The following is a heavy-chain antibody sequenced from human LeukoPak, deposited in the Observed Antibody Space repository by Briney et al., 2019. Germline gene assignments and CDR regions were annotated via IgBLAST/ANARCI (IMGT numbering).Heavy chain of an antibody. V-gene: IGHV4-30-2*01. D-gene: IGHD2-2*01. J-gene: IGHJ6*04. CDR1: GGSVSSVGYS. CDR3: ASSSTGYCSSTSCYYYYYGMDV. CDR2: IFHSRST. Sequence: PSETLSLTCAVAGGSVSSVGYSWSWIRQPPGKGLEWIGYIFHSRSTYYNPSLKSRVTISVDRSKNPFSLKLSSVTAADTAVYYCASSSTGYCSSTSCYYYYYGMDVWGKGTTVTVSS.